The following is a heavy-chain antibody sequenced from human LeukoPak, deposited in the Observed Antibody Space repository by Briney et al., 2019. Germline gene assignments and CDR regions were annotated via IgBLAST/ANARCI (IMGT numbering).Heavy chain of an antibody. CDR3: ARDPGVLRFLEWLESGAFDI. CDR2: I. D-gene: IGHD3-3*01. J-gene: IGHJ3*02. Sequence: IYYADSVKGRFTISRDNGKNSVYLQMNRLRAGDTAVYYCARDPGVLRFLEWLESGAFDIWGQGTMVTVSS. V-gene: IGHV3-11*04.